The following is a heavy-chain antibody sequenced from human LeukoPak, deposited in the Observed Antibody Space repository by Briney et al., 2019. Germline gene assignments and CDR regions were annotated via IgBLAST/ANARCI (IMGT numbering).Heavy chain of an antibody. Sequence: GGSLRLSCAASGFTFSSYAMSWVRQAPGKGLEWVSTVSASGGGTYYADSVKGRFTISRDKSKNTLYLQVNSLRAEDTAVYYCAIGSRGWGSDYFDYWGQGTLVTVSS. CDR1: GFTFSSYA. V-gene: IGHV3-23*01. D-gene: IGHD3-16*01. J-gene: IGHJ4*02. CDR3: AIGSRGWGSDYFDY. CDR2: VSASGGGT.